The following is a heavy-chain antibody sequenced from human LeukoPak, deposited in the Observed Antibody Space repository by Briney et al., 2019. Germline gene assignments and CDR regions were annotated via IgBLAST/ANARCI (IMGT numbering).Heavy chain of an antibody. CDR1: AFTFGDYT. J-gene: IGHJ4*02. Sequence: GGSLRLSCTASAFTFGDYTMSWVRQAPGKGLEWVSAISGSGGSTYFADSVKGRFTISRDNSKNTLYLQMNSLRAEDTAVYYCAKDRGSSWYDYFDYWGQGTLVTVSS. D-gene: IGHD6-13*01. CDR3: AKDRGSSWYDYFDY. CDR2: ISGSGGST. V-gene: IGHV3-23*01.